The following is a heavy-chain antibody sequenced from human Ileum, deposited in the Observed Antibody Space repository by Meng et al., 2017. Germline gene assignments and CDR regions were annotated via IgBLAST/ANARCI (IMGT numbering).Heavy chain of an antibody. CDR3: HCYGY. CDR1: GFTFSSYG. D-gene: IGHD2-21*01. V-gene: IGHV3-66*02. Sequence: EVWVVESGGGLVQPGGSLRLSCAASGFTFSSYGMSWVRQAPGKGLQWLSVIYNGGRTYYADSVKGRFTISSDNSKNTLWLQMNSLRPEDTAVYYCHCYGYWGQGTLVTVSS. CDR2: IYNGGRT. J-gene: IGHJ4*02.